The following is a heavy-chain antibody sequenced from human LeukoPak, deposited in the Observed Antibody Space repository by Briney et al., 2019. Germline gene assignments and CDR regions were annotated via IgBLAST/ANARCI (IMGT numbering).Heavy chain of an antibody. CDR2: ISYDGSNK. V-gene: IGHV3-30*04. D-gene: IGHD4-17*01. CDR3: ARDQDPYGDYSRNWFDP. CDR1: GFTFSSYA. Sequence: GGSLRLSCAASGFTFSSYAMHWVRQAPGKGLEGVAVISYDGSNKYYADSVKGRFTISRDNSKNTLYLQMNSLRAEDTAVYYCARDQDPYGDYSRNWFDPWGQGTLVTVSS. J-gene: IGHJ5*02.